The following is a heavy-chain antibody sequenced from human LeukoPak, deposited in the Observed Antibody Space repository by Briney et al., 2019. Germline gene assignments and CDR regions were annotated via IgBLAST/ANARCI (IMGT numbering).Heavy chain of an antibody. CDR1: GYTFTSYG. D-gene: IGHD2-15*01. V-gene: IGHV1-18*01. CDR3: ARAVGYCSGGSCYWRWFDP. CDR2: ISAYNGNT. Sequence: HGASVTVSCKASGYTFTSYGISWVRQAPGQGLEWMGWISAYNGNTNYAQKLQGRVTMTTDTSTSTAYMELRSLRSDDTAVYYCARAVGYCSGGSCYWRWFDPWGQGTLVTVSS. J-gene: IGHJ5*02.